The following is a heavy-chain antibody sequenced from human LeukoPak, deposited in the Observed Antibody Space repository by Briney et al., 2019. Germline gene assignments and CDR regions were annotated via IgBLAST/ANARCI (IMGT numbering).Heavy chain of an antibody. CDR2: INPNSGGT. D-gene: IGHD6-13*01. CDR3: ARSSGPGIAAAGRNFDY. Sequence: GASVKVSCKASGYTFTGYYMHWVRQAPGQGLEWMGWINPNSGGTNYAQKFQGRVTMTRDTSISTAYMELSRLRSDDTAVYYCARSSGPGIAAAGRNFDYWGQGTLATVSS. CDR1: GYTFTGYY. V-gene: IGHV1-2*02. J-gene: IGHJ4*02.